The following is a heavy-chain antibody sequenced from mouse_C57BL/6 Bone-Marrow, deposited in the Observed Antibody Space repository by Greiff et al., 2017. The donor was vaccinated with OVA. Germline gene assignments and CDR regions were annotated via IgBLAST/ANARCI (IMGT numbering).Heavy chain of an antibody. CDR3: ARGGYYDYDGGAWFAY. J-gene: IGHJ3*01. Sequence: EVQGVESGPELAKPGASVKIPCKASGNTFTDYNMDWVKQSHGKSLEWIGDINPNNGGTIYNQKFKGKATLTVDKASSTAYMELRSLTSEDTAVYYCARGGYYDYDGGAWFAYWGQGTLVTVSA. CDR2: INPNNGGT. D-gene: IGHD2-4*01. CDR1: GNTFTDYN. V-gene: IGHV1-18*01.